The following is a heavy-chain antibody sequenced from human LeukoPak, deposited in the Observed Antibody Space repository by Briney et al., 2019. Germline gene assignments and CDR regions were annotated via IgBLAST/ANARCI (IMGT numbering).Heavy chain of an antibody. CDR1: GFTFSSYS. CDR2: ISDRGDET. CDR3: AKCWRVVSGNWYLSFDS. J-gene: IGHJ4*02. D-gene: IGHD6-13*01. V-gene: IGHV3-23*01. Sequence: GGSLRLSCAASGFTFSSYSMNWVRQAPGKGLEWVSSISDRGDETYYADSVRGRFTISRDNSKNTLYLQMKSLGGDDTALYYCAKCWRVVSGNWYLSFDSWGQGTLVTVSS.